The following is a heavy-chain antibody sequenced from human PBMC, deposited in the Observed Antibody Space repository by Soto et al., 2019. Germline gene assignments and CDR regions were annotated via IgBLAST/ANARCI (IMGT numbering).Heavy chain of an antibody. D-gene: IGHD1-26*01. V-gene: IGHV3-7*04. CDR2: TNQDGSEK. J-gene: IGHJ4*02. Sequence: EDQLVESGGGLVHPGGSLRLTCAVSGFSFRSDWMNWVRQAPGKGLEWVAHTNQDGSEKYYLDSVKGRFTIFRDNAKNSLYPQMNSLRVEDTAVYYCSGGVGDAIWGQGTLVTVSS. CDR1: GFSFRSDW. CDR3: SGGVGDAI.